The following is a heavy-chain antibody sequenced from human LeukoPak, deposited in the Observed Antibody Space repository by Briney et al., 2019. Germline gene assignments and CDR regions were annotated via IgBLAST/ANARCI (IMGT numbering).Heavy chain of an antibody. J-gene: IGHJ4*02. CDR1: GFTFSDYY. CDR3: VRDDDRPDNGLDY. D-gene: IGHD3-22*01. Sequence: GGSLRLSCAASGFTFSDYYMSWIRQAPGKGLEWVSYISSSGSTIYYADSVKGRFTISRDNAKNSLYLQMNSLRAEDTAVYYCVRDDDRPDNGLDYWGQGTLVTVSP. CDR2: ISSSGSTI. V-gene: IGHV3-11*04.